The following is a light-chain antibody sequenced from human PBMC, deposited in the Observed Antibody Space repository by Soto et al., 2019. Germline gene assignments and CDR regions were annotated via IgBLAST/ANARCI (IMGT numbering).Light chain of an antibody. J-gene: IGKJ1*01. CDR1: QSVSTN. CDR2: GAS. V-gene: IGKV3-15*01. CDR3: QQYYTWPRT. Sequence: EIVMTQSPGTLSVSPGEGATLSCRASQSVSTNLAWYQQKPDQAPRLLIYGASTTATGMPARFSGSGSGTEFTLTISSLQAEDFAVYYCQQYYTWPRTGGQGTRVEIK.